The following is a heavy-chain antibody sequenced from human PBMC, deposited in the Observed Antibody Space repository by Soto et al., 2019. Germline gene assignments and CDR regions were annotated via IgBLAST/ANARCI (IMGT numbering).Heavy chain of an antibody. D-gene: IGHD4-17*01. J-gene: IGHJ5*02. CDR3: AREWSGDYGDHGWFHP. V-gene: IGHV1-69*01. Sequence: QVQLVQSGAEVKKPGSSVKVSCKASGGTFSSYAISWVRQAPGQWLEWMGGIIPIFGTANYAQKFQGRVTITSDESTSTAYMELSSLRSEDTAVYYCAREWSGDYGDHGWFHPWGQGTLVTVSS. CDR2: IIPIFGTA. CDR1: GGTFSSYA.